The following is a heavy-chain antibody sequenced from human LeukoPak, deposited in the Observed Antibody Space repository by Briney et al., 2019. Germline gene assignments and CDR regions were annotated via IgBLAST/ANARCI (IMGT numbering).Heavy chain of an antibody. CDR1: VFTFSSYW. D-gene: IGHD5-18*01. Sequence: GGSLRLSCAASVFTFSSYWMSSVRQAPGKGLEWVANIKQDGSEKYYVDSVKGRFTISRDNDKNSMYLQMNSLRAEDTAVYYCARAGIQLWFDALDIWGQGTMVTVSS. V-gene: IGHV3-7*01. J-gene: IGHJ3*02. CDR2: IKQDGSEK. CDR3: ARAGIQLWFDALDI.